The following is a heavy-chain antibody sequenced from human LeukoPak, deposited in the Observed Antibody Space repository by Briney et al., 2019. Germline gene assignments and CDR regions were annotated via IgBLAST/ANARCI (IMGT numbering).Heavy chain of an antibody. Sequence: PSETLSLTCAVYGGSFSGYYWSWIRQPPGKGLEWIGEINHSGSTNYNPSLKSRVTISVDTSKNQFSLKLSSVTAADTAVYYCARVDKGIFIAAPNWFDPWGQGTLVTVSS. J-gene: IGHJ5*02. V-gene: IGHV4-34*01. D-gene: IGHD6-13*01. CDR3: ARVDKGIFIAAPNWFDP. CDR1: GGSFSGYY. CDR2: INHSGST.